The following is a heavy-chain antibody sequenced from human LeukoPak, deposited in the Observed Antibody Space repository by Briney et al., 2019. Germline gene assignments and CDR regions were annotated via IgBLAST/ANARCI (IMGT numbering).Heavy chain of an antibody. Sequence: ASVKVSCKASGYTFTGYYMHWVRQAPGQGLEWMGWINPNSGGTNYAQKFQGRVTMTRDTSISTAYMELRRLRSDDTAVYYCARGGGGAFINWFDPWGQGTLVTVSS. J-gene: IGHJ5*02. V-gene: IGHV1-2*02. CDR3: ARGGGGAFINWFDP. CDR1: GYTFTGYY. CDR2: INPNSGGT. D-gene: IGHD3-10*01.